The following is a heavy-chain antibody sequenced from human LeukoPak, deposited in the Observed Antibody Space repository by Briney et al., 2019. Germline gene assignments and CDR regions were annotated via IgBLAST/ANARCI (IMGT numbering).Heavy chain of an antibody. CDR3: ASEGEYQFGYFS. CDR1: GFTFSSYW. V-gene: IGHV3-7*01. CDR2: IKKEDGSEK. Sequence: PGGSLRLSCAASGFTFSSYWMSWVRQAPGKGLEWVANIKKEDGSEKNYVDSVRGRFTISRDNAKKSLFLQMNSLRVEDTAVYYCASEGEYQFGYFSWGQGTLVTVSS. J-gene: IGHJ5*02. D-gene: IGHD3-22*01.